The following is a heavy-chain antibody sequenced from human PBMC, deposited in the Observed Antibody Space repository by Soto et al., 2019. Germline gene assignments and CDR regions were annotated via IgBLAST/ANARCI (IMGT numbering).Heavy chain of an antibody. V-gene: IGHV3-74*01. Sequence: GGSLRLSCSASGFTFSGHWMHWVRGAPGKGLVWVSQIKGDGSITGYAGSVKGRFTSSRDNTKNTLYLQMNSLRAEDTAVYYCARGGTILSNWFDPWGQGTQVTVSS. J-gene: IGHJ5*02. CDR2: IKGDGSIT. CDR1: GFTFSGHW. CDR3: ARGGTILSNWFDP. D-gene: IGHD3-16*01.